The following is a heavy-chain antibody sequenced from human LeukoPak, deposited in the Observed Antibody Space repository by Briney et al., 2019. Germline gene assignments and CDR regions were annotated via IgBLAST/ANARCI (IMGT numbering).Heavy chain of an antibody. CDR1: GDSVSSNSAA. D-gene: IGHD4-17*01. V-gene: IGHV6-1*01. J-gene: IGHJ3*02. CDR2: TYYRSKWYN. CDR3: AREDTVTTDDAFDI. Sequence: SQTLSLTCAISGDSVSSNSAAWNWIRQSPPRGLEWLGRTYYRSKWYNDYAVSVKSRITINPDTSKNQFSLQLNSVTPEDTAVYYCAREDTVTTDDAFDIWGQGTMVTVSS.